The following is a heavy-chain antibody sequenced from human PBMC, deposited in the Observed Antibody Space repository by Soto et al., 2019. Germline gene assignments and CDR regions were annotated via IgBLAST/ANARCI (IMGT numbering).Heavy chain of an antibody. Sequence: QVHLVQSGGGVVQPGTSLRLSCAASGFTFNRYAMHWVRQAPGKGLEWVAGTSYDGNIENYVDSVKGRFTISRDNSNHTLYVQMNSLTTEDTAVYYCAKDRSDYGDYGDFDSWGQGTLVTVSS. D-gene: IGHD4-17*01. V-gene: IGHV3-30*18. CDR3: AKDRSDYGDYGDFDS. J-gene: IGHJ4*02. CDR1: GFTFNRYA. CDR2: TSYDGNIE.